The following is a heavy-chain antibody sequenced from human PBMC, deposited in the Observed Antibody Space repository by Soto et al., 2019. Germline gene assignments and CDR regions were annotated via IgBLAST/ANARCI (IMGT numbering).Heavy chain of an antibody. Sequence: SETLSLTCTVSGGSISSSSYYWGWIRQPPGKGLEWIGSIYYSGSTYYNPSLKSRVTISVDTSKNQFSLKLSSVTAAGTAVYYCAGGGRITIFGGTVDYWGQGTLVTVSS. CDR1: GGSISSSSYY. J-gene: IGHJ4*02. D-gene: IGHD3-3*01. V-gene: IGHV4-39*01. CDR2: IYYSGST. CDR3: AGGGRITIFGGTVDY.